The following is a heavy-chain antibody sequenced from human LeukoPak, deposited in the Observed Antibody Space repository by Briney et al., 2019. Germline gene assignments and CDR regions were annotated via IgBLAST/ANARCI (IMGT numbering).Heavy chain of an antibody. Sequence: GGSLRLSCAASGFTFSSYAMSWVRQAPGKGLEWVSAISGSGGSTYYADSVKGRFTISRDNSKNTLYLQMNRLRAEDTAVYYCAKVQPVLRYFDWGNYYFDYWGQGTLVTVSS. CDR3: AKVQPVLRYFDWGNYYFDY. D-gene: IGHD3-9*01. CDR1: GFTFSSYA. V-gene: IGHV3-23*01. CDR2: ISGSGGST. J-gene: IGHJ4*02.